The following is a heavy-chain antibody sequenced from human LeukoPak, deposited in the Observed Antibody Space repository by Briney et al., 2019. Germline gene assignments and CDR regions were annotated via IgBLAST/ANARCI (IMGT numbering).Heavy chain of an antibody. CDR1: GFTFDDYA. CDR2: ISWNSGSI. Sequence: GGSLRLSCAASGFTFDDYAMHWVRQAPGKGLEWVSGISWNSGSIGYADSVKGRFTISRGNAKNSLYLQMNSLRAEDTALYYCAKDKMAAADKIYYYYGMDVWGQGTTVTVSS. J-gene: IGHJ6*02. CDR3: AKDKMAAADKIYYYYGMDV. V-gene: IGHV3-9*01. D-gene: IGHD6-13*01.